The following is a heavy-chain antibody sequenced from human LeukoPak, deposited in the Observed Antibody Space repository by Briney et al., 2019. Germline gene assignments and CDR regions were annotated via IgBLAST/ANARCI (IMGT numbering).Heavy chain of an antibody. J-gene: IGHJ4*02. D-gene: IGHD6-13*01. CDR1: GFTFSSYS. V-gene: IGHV3-48*01. CDR2: ISSSSSTI. CDR3: ARGRQPLDY. Sequence: PGGPLRLSCAASGFTFSSYSMNWVRQAPGKGLEWVSYISSSSSTIYYADSVKGRFTISRDNAKNSLYLQMNSLRAEDTAVYYCARGRQPLDYWGQGTLVTVSS.